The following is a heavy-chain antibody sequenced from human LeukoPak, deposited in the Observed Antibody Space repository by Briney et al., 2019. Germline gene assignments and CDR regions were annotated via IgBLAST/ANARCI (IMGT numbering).Heavy chain of an antibody. Sequence: PGGSLRLSCAASGFTFSSYWMSWVRQAPGKGLEWVANIKQDGSEKYYVDSVKGRFTISRDNAKNSLYLQMNSLRAEDTAVYYCAPDRSGYSNPFDYWGQGTLVTVSS. CDR3: APDRSGYSNPFDY. V-gene: IGHV3-7*01. D-gene: IGHD5-18*01. J-gene: IGHJ4*02. CDR2: IKQDGSEK. CDR1: GFTFSSYW.